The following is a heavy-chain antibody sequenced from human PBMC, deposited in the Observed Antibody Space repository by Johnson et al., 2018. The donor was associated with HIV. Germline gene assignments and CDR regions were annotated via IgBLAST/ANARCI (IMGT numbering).Heavy chain of an antibody. CDR1: GLTFSSYG. CDR3: TTGSSGSNAFDI. J-gene: IGHJ3*02. CDR2: IRYDGSNK. Sequence: QVQLVESGGGVVQPGGSLRLSCAASGLTFSSYGMHWVRQAPGKGLEWVAVIRYDGSNKYYADSVKGRFTISRDNSKNTLYLQMNSLKTEDTAVYYCTTGSSGSNAFDIWGQGTMVTVSS. D-gene: IGHD3-22*01. V-gene: IGHV3-30*02.